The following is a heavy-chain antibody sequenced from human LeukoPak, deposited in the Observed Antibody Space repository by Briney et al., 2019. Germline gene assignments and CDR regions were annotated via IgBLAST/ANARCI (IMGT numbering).Heavy chain of an antibody. CDR2: ISGSGGST. J-gene: IGHJ4*02. CDR1: GFTFSSYG. Sequence: PGGSLRLSCAASGFTFSSYGMHWVRQAPGKGLEWVSVISGSGGSTYYADSVKGRFTISRDNSKNTLYLQMNSLRAEDTAVYYCATTGYSSRNYWGQGTLVTVSS. D-gene: IGHD6-13*01. CDR3: ATTGYSSRNY. V-gene: IGHV3-23*01.